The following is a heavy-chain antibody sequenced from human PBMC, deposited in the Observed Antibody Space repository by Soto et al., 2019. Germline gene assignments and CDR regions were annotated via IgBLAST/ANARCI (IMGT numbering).Heavy chain of an antibody. CDR2: INTYNGHT. Sequence: QVQLVQSGTEVKKPGASVKVSCKASGYTFTNYGISWVRQAPGQGLEWLAWINTYNGHTNYAQKLQGRVTLTTDTCTSTAYMELSSLRSYDTAVYYCARDLLYISRSTVRLDIWGQGTRVTVSS. V-gene: IGHV1-18*01. J-gene: IGHJ3*02. CDR3: ARDLLYISRSTVRLDI. D-gene: IGHD6-13*01. CDR1: GYTFTNYG.